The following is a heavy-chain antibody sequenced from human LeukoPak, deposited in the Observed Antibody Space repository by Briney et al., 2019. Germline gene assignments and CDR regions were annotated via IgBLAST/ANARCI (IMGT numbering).Heavy chain of an antibody. CDR3: ARAGGGYYYGMDV. J-gene: IGHJ6*02. CDR1: GFTFSSYA. Sequence: PGGSLRLSCAASGFTFSSYAMHWVRQAPGKGLEWLSSISDSGGSTVYVDSVKGRFTISRDNSENTLYLQMNSLRAEDTAVYYCARAGGGYYYGMDVWGQGTTVTVSS. V-gene: IGHV3-23*01. CDR2: ISDSGGST.